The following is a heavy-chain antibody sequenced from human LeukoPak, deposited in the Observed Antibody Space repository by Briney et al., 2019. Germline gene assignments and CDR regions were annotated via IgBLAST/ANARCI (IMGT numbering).Heavy chain of an antibody. D-gene: IGHD1-14*01. J-gene: IGHJ4*02. V-gene: IGHV3-21*01. CDR3: ARVGPPPINIFDY. Sequence: KPGGSLRLSCAASGFTFSSYSMNWVRQAPGKGLEWVSSISSSSSHIYYADSVKGRFTISRDNAKNSLYLQMNSLRAEDTAVYYCARVGPPPINIFDYWGQGTLVTVSS. CDR1: GFTFSSYS. CDR2: ISSSSSHI.